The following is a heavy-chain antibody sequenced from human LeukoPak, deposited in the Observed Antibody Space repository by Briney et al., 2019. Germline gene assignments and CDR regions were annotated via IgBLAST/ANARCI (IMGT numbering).Heavy chain of an antibody. CDR3: ASSYYGGDYYYYYGMDV. Sequence: SVKVSCKASGATFSSYAISWVRQAPGQGLEWMGRIIPILGIANYAQKFQGRVTITADKSTSTAYMELSSLRSEDTAVYYCASSYYGGDYYYYYGMDVWGQGTTVTVSS. D-gene: IGHD1-26*01. CDR2: IIPILGIA. CDR1: GATFSSYA. J-gene: IGHJ6*02. V-gene: IGHV1-69*04.